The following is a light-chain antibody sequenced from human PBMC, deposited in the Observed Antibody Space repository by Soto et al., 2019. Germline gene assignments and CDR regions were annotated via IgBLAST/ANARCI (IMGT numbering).Light chain of an antibody. CDR2: AAS. CDR1: QSISSY. J-gene: IGKJ5*01. V-gene: IGKV1-39*01. CDR3: QQSYSTLVT. Sequence: DIQMTQSPFSLSTSVLDRYTITCRASQSISSYLNWYQQKPGKAPKLLIYAASSLQSGVPSRFSGSGSGTDFTLTISSLQPEDFATYYCQQSYSTLVTFGQGTRLEI.